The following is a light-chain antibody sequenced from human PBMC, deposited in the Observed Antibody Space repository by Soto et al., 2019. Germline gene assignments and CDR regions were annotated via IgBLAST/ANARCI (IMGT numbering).Light chain of an antibody. CDR2: DVS. CDR3: SSYTSSSTPDV. J-gene: IGLJ1*01. CDR1: SSDVGGSNY. V-gene: IGLV2-14*01. Sequence: QSALTQPASVSGSPGQSITISCTGTSSDVGGSNYVSWYQQHPGKAPKLMIYDVSNRPSGVSNRFSGSKSGNTASLTISGLQAEDEADYYCSSYTSSSTPDVFGTGTKLTVL.